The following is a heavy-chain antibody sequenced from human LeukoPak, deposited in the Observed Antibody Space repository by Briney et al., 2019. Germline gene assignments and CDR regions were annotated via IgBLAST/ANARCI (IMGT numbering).Heavy chain of an antibody. Sequence: SVKVSCKASGGTFNRDAINWVRQAPGQGLEWMGRIIPILATTYAPLFEDRLTITADKSTNTVYMELSSLESDDTAVYYCARHPTSFDWLRDWGQGTLVTVSS. CDR1: GGTFNRDA. D-gene: IGHD3-9*01. V-gene: IGHV1-69*04. J-gene: IGHJ4*02. CDR3: ARHPTSFDWLRD. CDR2: IIPILAT.